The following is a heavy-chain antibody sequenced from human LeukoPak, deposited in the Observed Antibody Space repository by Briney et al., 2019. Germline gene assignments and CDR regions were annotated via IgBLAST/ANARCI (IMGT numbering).Heavy chain of an antibody. D-gene: IGHD1-26*01. Sequence: SETLSLTCTVSGGSISSYYWSWIRQPPGKGLEWFGYIYYSGSTNYNPSLKSRVTTSVDTSKNQLSLKLTSVTVADTAVYYCAKEVVGLRYYMDVWGKGTTVTVSS. CDR2: IYYSGST. V-gene: IGHV4-59*01. CDR1: GGSISSYY. CDR3: AKEVVGLRYYMDV. J-gene: IGHJ6*03.